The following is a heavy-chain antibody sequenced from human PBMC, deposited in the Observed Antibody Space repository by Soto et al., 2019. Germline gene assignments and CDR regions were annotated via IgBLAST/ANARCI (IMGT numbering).Heavy chain of an antibody. V-gene: IGHV3-15*01. CDR3: TTDLGYCSSTSCNRVDY. D-gene: IGHD2-2*02. CDR2: IKSKTDGGTT. Sequence: EVQLVESGGGLVKPGGSLRLSYAASGFTFSNAWMSWVRQAPGKGLEWVGRIKSKTDGGTTDYAAPVKGRFTISRDDSKNTLYLQMNSLKTEDTAVYYCTTDLGYCSSTSCNRVDYWGQGTLVTVSS. J-gene: IGHJ4*02. CDR1: GFTFSNAW.